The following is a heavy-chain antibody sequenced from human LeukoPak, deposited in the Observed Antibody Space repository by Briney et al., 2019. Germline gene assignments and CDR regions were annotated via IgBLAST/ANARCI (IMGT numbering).Heavy chain of an antibody. CDR2: ISAYNGNT. D-gene: IGHD6-13*01. Sequence: ASVKVSCKASGYTFTGYYMHWVRQAPGQGLEWMGWISAYNGNTNYAQKLQGRVTMTTDTSTSTAYMELRSLRSDDTAVYYCAASSPYSSSWYDWGQGTLVTVSS. J-gene: IGHJ4*02. CDR1: GYTFTGYY. V-gene: IGHV1-18*04. CDR3: AASSPYSSSWYD.